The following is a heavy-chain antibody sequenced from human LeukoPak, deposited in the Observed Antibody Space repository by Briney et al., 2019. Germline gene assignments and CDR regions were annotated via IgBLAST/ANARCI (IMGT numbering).Heavy chain of an antibody. CDR2: ISYDGSNK. CDR1: GFTFSSYG. D-gene: IGHD1-26*01. V-gene: IGHV3-30*18. J-gene: IGHJ3*02. CDR3: AKDPRYSGGYPAFDI. Sequence: SLRLSCAASGFTFSSYGMHWVRQAPGKGLEWVAVISYDGSNKYYADSVKGRFTISRDNSKNTLYLQMSSLRAEDTAVYYCAKDPRYSGGYPAFDIWGQGTMVTVSS.